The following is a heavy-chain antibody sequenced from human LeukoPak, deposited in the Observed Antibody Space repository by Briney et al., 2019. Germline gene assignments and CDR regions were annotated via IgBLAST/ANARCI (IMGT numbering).Heavy chain of an antibody. CDR2: IKQDGSEK. V-gene: IGHV3-7*01. Sequence: PGGSLRLSCAASGFTFSSYWMSWVRQAPGKGLEWVANIKQDGSEKYYVDSVKGRFTISRDNAKNSLCLQMNSLRAEDTAVYYCAREGGDYYDSSGYYYKFDYWGQGTLVTVSS. D-gene: IGHD3-22*01. J-gene: IGHJ4*02. CDR1: GFTFSSYW. CDR3: AREGGDYYDSSGYYYKFDY.